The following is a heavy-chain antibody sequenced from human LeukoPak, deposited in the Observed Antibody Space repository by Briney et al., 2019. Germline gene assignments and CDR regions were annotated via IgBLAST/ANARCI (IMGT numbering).Heavy chain of an antibody. CDR2: IRYDGSNK. D-gene: IGHD6-19*01. Sequence: GGSLRLSCAASGFTFSSYGMHWVRQAPGKGLEWVAFIRYDGSNKYYADSVKGRFTISRDNSKNTLYLQVNSLRAEDTAVYYCAKTYSSGWYGLGYYFDYWGQGTLVTVSS. J-gene: IGHJ4*02. V-gene: IGHV3-30*02. CDR1: GFTFSSYG. CDR3: AKTYSSGWYGLGYYFDY.